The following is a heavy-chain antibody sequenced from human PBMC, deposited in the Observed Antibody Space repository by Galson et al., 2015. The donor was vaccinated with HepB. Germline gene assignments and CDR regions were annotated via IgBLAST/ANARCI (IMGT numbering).Heavy chain of an antibody. V-gene: IGHV3-30-3*01. CDR2: ISYDGSNK. Sequence: SLRLSCAASGFTFSSYAMHWVRQAPGKGLEWVAVISYDGSNKYYADSVKGRFTISRDNSKNTLYLQMNSLRAEDTAVYYCARDQDRAGYYYDSSGHHYSAGWFDPWGQGTLVTVSS. CDR1: GFTFSSYA. CDR3: ARDQDRAGYYYDSSGHHYSAGWFDP. J-gene: IGHJ5*02. D-gene: IGHD3-22*01.